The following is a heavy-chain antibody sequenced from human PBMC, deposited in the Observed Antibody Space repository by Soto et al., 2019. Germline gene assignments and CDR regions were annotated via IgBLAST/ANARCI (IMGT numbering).Heavy chain of an antibody. Sequence: QVQLVQSGAEVKKPGSSVKVSCKASGGTFSSYAISWVRQAPGQGLEWMGGIIPIFGTANYAQKFQGRVTITADESTSTAYRELSSLRSEDTAVYYCARATVIAAAVYYYYGMDVWGQGTTVTVSS. CDR2: IIPIFGTA. J-gene: IGHJ6*02. D-gene: IGHD6-13*01. CDR1: GGTFSSYA. V-gene: IGHV1-69*01. CDR3: ARATVIAAAVYYYYGMDV.